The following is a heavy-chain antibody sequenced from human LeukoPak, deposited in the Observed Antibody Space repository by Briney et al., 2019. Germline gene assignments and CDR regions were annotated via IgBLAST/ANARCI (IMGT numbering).Heavy chain of an antibody. Sequence: PSETLSLTCTVSGCSMTGYHWSWIRQPPGKGLEWIGYIYSSGSTEYKPSLKSRATISADTSKNQFSLKLTSVTAADTAIYYCARRNDFDIWGQGTMVTVSS. J-gene: IGHJ3*02. CDR1: GCSMTGYH. V-gene: IGHV4-4*08. CDR3: ARRNDFDI. CDR2: IYSSGST.